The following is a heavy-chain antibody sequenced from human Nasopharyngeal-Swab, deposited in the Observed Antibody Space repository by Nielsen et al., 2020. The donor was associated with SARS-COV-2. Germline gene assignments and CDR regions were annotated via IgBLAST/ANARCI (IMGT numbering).Heavy chain of an antibody. V-gene: IGHV3-30-3*01. CDR2: IAIDGSNYE. CDR3: AKDHSSSWGGDY. D-gene: IGHD6-13*01. CDR1: GISFSTSV. J-gene: IGHJ4*02. Sequence: GESLKISCVGSGISFSTSVIQWVRQAPGKGLEWVAVIAIDGSNYEQYADSVKGRFSISRDISKNTVYLQMNSLSVEDTAVYYCAKDHSSSWGGDYWGQGTLVAVSS.